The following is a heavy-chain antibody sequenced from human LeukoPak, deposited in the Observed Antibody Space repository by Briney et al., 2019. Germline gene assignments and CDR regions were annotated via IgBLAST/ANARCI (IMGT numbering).Heavy chain of an antibody. Sequence: PGGSLRLSCAASGFSFSTTWMTWVRQAPGKGLEWVANIKYDGSEKYYADSLKGRFTLSRDNARNSLYLQMNSLRAEDTAVYYCARRGGRYDWGFSDYWGQGTLVTVSS. J-gene: IGHJ4*02. CDR3: ARRGGRYDWGFSDY. D-gene: IGHD7-27*01. CDR1: GFSFSTTW. CDR2: IKYDGSEK. V-gene: IGHV3-7*01.